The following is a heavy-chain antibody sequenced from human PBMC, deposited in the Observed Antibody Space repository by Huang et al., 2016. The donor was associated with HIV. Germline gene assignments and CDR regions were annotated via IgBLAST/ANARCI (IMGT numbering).Heavy chain of an antibody. Sequence: QVQLQESGPGLVKPSETLSLTCTVSGGSISSYYWSWIRQPPGKGLEWIGYIHYSGGTNNNPSRKSRVTTSVDTSKNQFFLKLSSVTAADTAVYYCARGGPYSRDYYYYGMDVWGQGTTVTVSS. V-gene: IGHV4-59*01. CDR3: ARGGPYSRDYYYYGMDV. CDR2: IHYSGGT. D-gene: IGHD6-13*01. CDR1: GGSISSYY. J-gene: IGHJ6*02.